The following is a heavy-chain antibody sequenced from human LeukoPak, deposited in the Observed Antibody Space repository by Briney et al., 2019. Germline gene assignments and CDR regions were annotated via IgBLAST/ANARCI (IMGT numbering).Heavy chain of an antibody. CDR1: GFAFSSQA. V-gene: IGHV3-23*01. D-gene: IGHD6-19*01. CDR2: ISDSGSIT. CDR3: AKDARRTSGWYFFDY. Sequence: PGGSLRLSCAASGFAFSSQAMGWVRQAPGKGLEWVSVISDSGSITYYADSVKGRFTISRDNSKNTLFLQMNSLRAADTAVYYCAKDARRTSGWYFFDYWGQGTLVTVSS. J-gene: IGHJ4*02.